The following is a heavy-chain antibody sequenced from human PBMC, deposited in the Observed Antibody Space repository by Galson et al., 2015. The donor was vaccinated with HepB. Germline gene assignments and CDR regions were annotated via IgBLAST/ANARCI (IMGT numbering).Heavy chain of an antibody. D-gene: IGHD3-22*01. CDR1: GFTFSSYG. J-gene: IGHJ4*02. V-gene: IGHV3-30*02. Sequence: SLRLSCAASGFTFSSYGMHWVRQAPGKGLEWVAFIRYDGSNKYYADSVKGRFTISRDNSKNTLYLQMNSLRAEDTAVYYCAKDSGMIGQLGDYWGQGTLVTVSS. CDR3: AKDSGMIGQLGDY. CDR2: IRYDGSNK.